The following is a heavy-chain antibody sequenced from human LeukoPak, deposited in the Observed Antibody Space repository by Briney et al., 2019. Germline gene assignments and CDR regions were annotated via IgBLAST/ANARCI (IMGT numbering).Heavy chain of an antibody. CDR2: IYISGNT. V-gene: IGHV4-4*07. CDR3: ARGGILHTYFDY. CDR1: GDSMNNYY. J-gene: IGHJ4*02. Sequence: SETVSFTCTVSGDSMNNYYWTWMRQPAGKGLECIGRIYISGNTMYNPSLQSRVTMSLDTSKNHFSLKLRSVTAADTAVYFCARGGILHTYFDYWGQGTLVSVSS. D-gene: IGHD3-16*01.